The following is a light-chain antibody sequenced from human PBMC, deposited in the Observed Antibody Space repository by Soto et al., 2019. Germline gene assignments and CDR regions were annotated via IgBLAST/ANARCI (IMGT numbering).Light chain of an antibody. J-gene: IGLJ2*01. Sequence: QPVLTQPPSVSGAPGQRVTISCAGNTSNIGAGYDVHWYQQFPGTAPRLVIHANTNRPSGVPDRFSGSKSGTSASLAITGLQADDEADYHCQSYDIKLSSPVFGGGTKVTVL. CDR1: TSNIGAGYD. CDR2: ANT. CDR3: QSYDIKLSSPV. V-gene: IGLV1-40*01.